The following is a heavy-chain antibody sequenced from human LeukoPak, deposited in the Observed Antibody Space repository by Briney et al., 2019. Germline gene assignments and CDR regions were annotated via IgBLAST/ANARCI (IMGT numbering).Heavy chain of an antibody. CDR2: IYTSGST. D-gene: IGHD3-22*01. CDR3: ASLPISSAYIDAFDI. V-gene: IGHV4-4*07. J-gene: IGHJ3*02. CDR1: GGSISSYY. Sequence: SETLSLTCTVSGGSISSYYWSWIRQPAGKGLEWIGRIYTSGSTNYNPSLKSRVTMSVDTSKNQFFLKLSSVTAADTAVYYCASLPISSAYIDAFDIWGQGTMVTVSS.